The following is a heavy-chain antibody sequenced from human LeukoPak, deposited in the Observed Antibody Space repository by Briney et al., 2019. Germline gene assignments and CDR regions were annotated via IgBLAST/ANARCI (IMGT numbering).Heavy chain of an antibody. CDR1: GGSISSSSYY. D-gene: IGHD2-2*01. CDR2: IYYSGST. Sequence: SETLSLTCTVSGGSISSSSYYWGWIRQPPGKGLEWIGSIYYSGSTYYNPSLKSRVTISVDTSKNQFSLKLSSVTAADTAVYYCARLSLILGYCSSTSCYEGDGLDYWGQGTLVTVSS. CDR3: ARLSLILGYCSSTSCYEGDGLDY. V-gene: IGHV4-39*01. J-gene: IGHJ4*02.